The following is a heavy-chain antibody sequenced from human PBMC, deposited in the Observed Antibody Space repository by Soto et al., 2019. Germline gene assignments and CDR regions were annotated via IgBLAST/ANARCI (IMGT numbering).Heavy chain of an antibody. Sequence: PGGSLRLSCAASGFPFSGSAMHWVRQASGKGLEWVGRIRSKANSYATAYAASVKGRFTISRDDSKNTAYLQMNSLKTEDTAVYYCTLPLYYDSSGYSLDAFDIWGQGTMVTVSS. J-gene: IGHJ3*02. CDR1: GFPFSGSA. V-gene: IGHV3-73*01. D-gene: IGHD3-22*01. CDR2: IRSKANSYAT. CDR3: TLPLYYDSSGYSLDAFDI.